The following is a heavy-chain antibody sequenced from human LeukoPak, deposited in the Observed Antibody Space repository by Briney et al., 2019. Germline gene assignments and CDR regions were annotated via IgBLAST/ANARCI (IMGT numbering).Heavy chain of an antibody. J-gene: IGHJ4*02. V-gene: IGHV1-18*04. Sequence: ASVKVSCKASGYTFTGYYMHWVRQAPGQGLEWMGWISAYNGNTNYAQKLQGRVTMTTDTSTSTAYMELRSLRSDDTAVYYCARAEGYSSGLDPFDYWGQGTLVTVSS. D-gene: IGHD6-19*01. CDR2: ISAYNGNT. CDR1: GYTFTGYY. CDR3: ARAEGYSSGLDPFDY.